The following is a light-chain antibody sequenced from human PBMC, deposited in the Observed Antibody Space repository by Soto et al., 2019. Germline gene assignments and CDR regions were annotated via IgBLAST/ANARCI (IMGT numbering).Light chain of an antibody. J-gene: IGLJ2*01. V-gene: IGLV2-14*03. CDR1: SSDVGGYKY. CDR2: DVS. CDR3: SSYKSSNTLGV. Sequence: QSALTQPASVSGSPGQSITISCTGTSSDVGGYKYVSWYQHHPGKAPKLLIYDVSNRPSGVSNRFSGSKSGNTASLTISGLQAEDEADYYCSSYKSSNTLGVFGGGTKVTVL.